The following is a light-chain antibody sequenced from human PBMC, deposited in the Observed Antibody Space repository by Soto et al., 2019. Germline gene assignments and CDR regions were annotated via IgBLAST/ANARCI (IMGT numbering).Light chain of an antibody. V-gene: IGLV2-14*01. J-gene: IGLJ1*01. Sequence: QSALTQPASVSGSPGQSITISCTGTSSDVGGYNYVSWYHQHPGKAPKLMIYDVSKRPSGVSNRFSGSKSGNTASQTISGLQAEDEADYYCSSYTRSSTRVFGTGTKLTVL. CDR2: DVS. CDR1: SSDVGGYNY. CDR3: SSYTRSSTRV.